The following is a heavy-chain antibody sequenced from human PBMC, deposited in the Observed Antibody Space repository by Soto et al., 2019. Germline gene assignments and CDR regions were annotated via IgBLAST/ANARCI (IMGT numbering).Heavy chain of an antibody. CDR3: ARDFTYYYASPESFDF. CDR2: ISSSGHTI. V-gene: IGHV3-48*01. CDR1: GFTFSSYS. J-gene: IGHJ4*02. D-gene: IGHD3-10*01. Sequence: GGSLRLSCAASGFTFSSYSMNWVRQAPGKGLEWISYISSSGHTIYYRDSVKGRFTISRDNGKNSLYLQLNSLRVEDTAVYYCARDFTYYYASPESFDFWGQGTLVT.